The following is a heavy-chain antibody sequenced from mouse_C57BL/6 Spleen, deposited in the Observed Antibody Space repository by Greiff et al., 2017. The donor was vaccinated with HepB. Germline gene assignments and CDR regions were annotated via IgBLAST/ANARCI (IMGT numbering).Heavy chain of an antibody. D-gene: IGHD1-1*01. CDR1: GYTFTSYW. V-gene: IGHV1-64*01. CDR3: ARFYYYGSRDAMDY. J-gene: IGHJ4*01. Sequence: QVQLKQPGAELVKPGASVKLSCKASGYTFTSYWMHWVKQRPGQGLEWIGMIHPNSGSTNYNEKFKSKATLTVDKSSSTAYMQLSSLTSEDSAVYYCARFYYYGSRDAMDYWGQGTSVTVSS. CDR2: IHPNSGST.